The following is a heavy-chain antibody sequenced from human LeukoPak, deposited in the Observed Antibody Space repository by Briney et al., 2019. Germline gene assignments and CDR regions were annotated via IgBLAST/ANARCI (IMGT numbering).Heavy chain of an antibody. CDR1: GGSFSGYY. Sequence: SETLSLTCAVYGGSFSGYYWSWIRQPPGKGLEWIGEINHSGSTNYNPSLKSRVTISVDTSKNQFSLNLSSVTAADTAVYYCARRGLWFGEITHDYWGQGTLVTVSS. CDR3: ARRGLWFGEITHDY. V-gene: IGHV4-34*01. CDR2: INHSGST. J-gene: IGHJ4*02. D-gene: IGHD3-10*01.